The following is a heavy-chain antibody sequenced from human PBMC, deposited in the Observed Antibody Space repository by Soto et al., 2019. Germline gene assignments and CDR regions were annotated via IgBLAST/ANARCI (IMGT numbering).Heavy chain of an antibody. J-gene: IGHJ4*02. Sequence: ASVKVSCNASGYTFTTCYMHWVRQAPGQGLEWMGIINPSGGSTNAQKFQGRVTMTRDTSTSTVYMELSSLRSEDTAVYYCARVYCSGGSCYGIDYWGQRTLVTVSS. CDR1: GYTFTTCY. CDR3: ARVYCSGGSCYGIDY. CDR2: INPSGGST. D-gene: IGHD2-15*01. V-gene: IGHV1-46*01.